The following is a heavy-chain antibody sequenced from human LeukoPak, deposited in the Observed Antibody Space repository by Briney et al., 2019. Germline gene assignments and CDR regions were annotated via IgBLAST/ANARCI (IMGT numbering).Heavy chain of an antibody. D-gene: IGHD3-22*01. CDR2: ISWNSVSI. V-gene: IGHV3-9*03. CDR3: AKDTSSGYYGLFDY. J-gene: IGHJ4*02. Sequence: GRSLRLSCAASGFTFDDYAMHWVRQAPGKGLEWVSGISWNSVSIGYADSVKGRFTISRDNAKNSLYLQMNSLRAEDMALYYCAKDTSSGYYGLFDYWGQGTLVTVSS. CDR1: GFTFDDYA.